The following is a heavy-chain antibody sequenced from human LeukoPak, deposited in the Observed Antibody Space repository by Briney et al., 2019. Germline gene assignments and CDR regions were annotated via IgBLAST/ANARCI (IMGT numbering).Heavy chain of an antibody. CDR1: GGSFSGYY. D-gene: IGHD1-26*01. CDR2: INHSGST. CDR3: ARVSSGSYDNNY. Sequence: SETLSLTCAVYGGSFSGYYWSWIRQPPGKGLEWIGEINHSGSTNYNPSLKSRVTISVDTSKNQFSLKLSSVTAADTAVYYCARVSSGSYDNNYWGQGTLVTVSS. J-gene: IGHJ4*02. V-gene: IGHV4-34*01.